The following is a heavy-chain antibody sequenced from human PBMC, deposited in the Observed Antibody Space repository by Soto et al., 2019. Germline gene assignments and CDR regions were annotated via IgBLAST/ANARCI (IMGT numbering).Heavy chain of an antibody. CDR3: ASERDDYIWGSYYHDY. V-gene: IGHV1-69*02. J-gene: IGHJ4*02. Sequence: QVQLVQSGAEVKKPGSSVKVSCKASGGTFSSYTISWVRQAPGQGLEWMGRIIPIHGIANYAQKFQGRVTMTADKSPSTAYMELSSLRSEDTAVYYCASERDDYIWGSYYHDYWGQGTLVTVSS. D-gene: IGHD3-16*01. CDR1: GGTFSSYT. CDR2: IIPIHGIA.